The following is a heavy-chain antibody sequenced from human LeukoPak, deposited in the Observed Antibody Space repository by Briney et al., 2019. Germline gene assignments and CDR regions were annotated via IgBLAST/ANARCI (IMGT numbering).Heavy chain of an antibody. J-gene: IGHJ3*01. CDR3: ARHDGSSWYYAFDV. D-gene: IGHD6-13*01. Sequence: SETLSLTCTVSGGSMSPYHWGWIRQPPGKGLEWTGYIYYSGSTNYNPSLNSRVTISVGTSKNQFSLKLSSVTAADTAVYYCARHDGSSWYYAFDVWGQGTMVTVSS. CDR1: GGSMSPYH. V-gene: IGHV4-59*08. CDR2: IYYSGST.